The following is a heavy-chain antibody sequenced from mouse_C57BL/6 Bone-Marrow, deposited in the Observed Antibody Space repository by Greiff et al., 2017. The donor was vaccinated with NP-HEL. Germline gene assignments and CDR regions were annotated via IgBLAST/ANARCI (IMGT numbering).Heavy chain of an antibody. D-gene: IGHD2-4*01. J-gene: IGHJ2*01. CDR2: IYPGDGDT. Sequence: VQRVESGPELVKPGASVKISCKASGYAFSTSWMNWVKQRPGKGLEWIGRIYPGDGDTNYNGKFKGKATLTADKSSSTAYMQLSSLTSEDSAVYFCAREITTRRYYFDYWGQGTTLTVSS. V-gene: IGHV1-82*01. CDR3: AREITTRRYYFDY. CDR1: GYAFSTSW.